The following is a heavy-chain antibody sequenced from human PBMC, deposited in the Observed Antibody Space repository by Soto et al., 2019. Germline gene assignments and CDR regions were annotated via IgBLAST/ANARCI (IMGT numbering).Heavy chain of an antibody. D-gene: IGHD3-22*01. J-gene: IGHJ4*02. CDR2: ISGSGGST. V-gene: IGHV3-23*01. Sequence: EVQLLESGGGLVQPGGSLRLSCAASGFTFSSYAMSWVRQAPGKGLEWVSAISGSGGSTYYADSVKGRFTISRDNSTNTLYLRMNSLRAEDTAVYYCAKTIDSSGYYYFDYWGQGTLVTVSS. CDR3: AKTIDSSGYYYFDY. CDR1: GFTFSSYA.